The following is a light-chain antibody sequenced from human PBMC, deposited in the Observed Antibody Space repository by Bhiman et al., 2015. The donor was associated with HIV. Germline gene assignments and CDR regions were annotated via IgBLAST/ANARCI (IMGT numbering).Light chain of an antibody. CDR1: KNDIGSYSY. Sequence: QSALTQPASVSGSPGESITISCTGTKNDIGSYSYVSWYQQHPGKAPKLMIYDVAKRPSGVSHRFSGSRSGNTASLTISGLQADDEADYYCSSYSSTTVYVFGTGTRV. CDR2: DVA. J-gene: IGLJ1*01. V-gene: IGLV2-14*03. CDR3: SSYSSTTVYV.